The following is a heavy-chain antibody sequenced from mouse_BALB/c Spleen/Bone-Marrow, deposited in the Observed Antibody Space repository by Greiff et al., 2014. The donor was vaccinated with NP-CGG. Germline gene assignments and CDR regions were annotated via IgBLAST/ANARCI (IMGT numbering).Heavy chain of an antibody. CDR1: GYTFTSYW. D-gene: IGHD2-2*01. Sequence: LEESGAELAKPGASVKMSCKASGYTFTSYWMHWVKQRPGQGLEWIGYINPSTGYTEYNQKFKDKATLTADKSSSTAYMQLSSLTSEDSAVYYCARSGGGYDGFAYWGQGTLVTVSA. CDR3: ARSGGGYDGFAY. CDR2: INPSTGYT. V-gene: IGHV1-7*01. J-gene: IGHJ3*01.